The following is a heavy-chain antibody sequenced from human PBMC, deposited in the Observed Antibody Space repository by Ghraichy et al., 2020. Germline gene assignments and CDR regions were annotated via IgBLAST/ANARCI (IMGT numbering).Heavy chain of an antibody. CDR1: GFSFSSYA. CDR3: ANDRSWYSSSCAPDQ. J-gene: IGHJ5*02. V-gene: IGHV3-23*01. Sequence: GGSLRLSCAASGFSFSSYAMSWVRQAPGKGLEWVSVISGTGSSTHYADSVKGRFTISRDNLKNTLYLQMNSLRVEDTAVYYCANDRSWYSSSCAPDQWGPGTLVTGSS. D-gene: IGHD6-19*01. CDR2: ISGTGSST.